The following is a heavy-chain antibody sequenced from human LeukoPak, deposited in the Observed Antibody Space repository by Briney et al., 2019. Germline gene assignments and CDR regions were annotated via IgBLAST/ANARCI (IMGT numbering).Heavy chain of an antibody. D-gene: IGHD3-22*01. V-gene: IGHV1-24*01. CDR1: GYSLTELA. J-gene: IGHJ4*02. CDR3: ATFQAYANSGHLRPYFDY. CDR2: SDPEDVKT. Sequence: ASVKVSCKISGYSLTELAIHWVRQVPGKGLEWMGGSDPEDVKTSFAEKFQGRVTFTEDTSTDTAFMELSRLRSDDTAVYYCATFQAYANSGHLRPYFDYWGQGTLVTVSS.